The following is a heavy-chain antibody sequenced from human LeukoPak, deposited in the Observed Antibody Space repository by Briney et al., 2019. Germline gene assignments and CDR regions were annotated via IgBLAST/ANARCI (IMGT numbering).Heavy chain of an antibody. CDR1: GYTFTSYG. Sequence: GASVKVSCKASGYTFTSYGISWVRQAPGQGLEGMGWISAYNGNTNYAQKLQGRVTMATDTSTSTAYMELRSLRSDDTAVYYCARVERESSSWFLTPFDPWGQGTLVTVSS. V-gene: IGHV1-18*01. CDR2: ISAYNGNT. D-gene: IGHD6-13*01. CDR3: ARVERESSSWFLTPFDP. J-gene: IGHJ5*02.